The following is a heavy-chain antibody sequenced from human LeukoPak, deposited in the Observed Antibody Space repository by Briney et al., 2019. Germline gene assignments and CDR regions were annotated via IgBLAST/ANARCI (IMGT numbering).Heavy chain of an antibody. CDR3: ASLYSSGRYY. CDR1: GLTFSSYW. J-gene: IGHJ4*02. D-gene: IGHD6-19*01. Sequence: GGSLRLSCAASGLTFSSYWMSWVRQAPGKGLEWVANIKQDGSEKYYVDSVKGRFTISRDNAKNSLHLQMNSLRAEDTAVYYCASLYSSGRYYWGQGTLVTVSS. CDR2: IKQDGSEK. V-gene: IGHV3-7*01.